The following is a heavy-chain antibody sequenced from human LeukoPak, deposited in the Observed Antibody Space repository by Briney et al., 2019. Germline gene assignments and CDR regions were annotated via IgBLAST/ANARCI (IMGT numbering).Heavy chain of an antibody. Sequence: GGSLRLSCAASGFTVSSSYMSWVRQAPGKGPEWVSVIYSGGSTYYADSVKGRFTISRDNSKNTLYLQMNSLRAEDTAVYYCAKATGSSWFRNYYFDYWGQGTLVTVSS. V-gene: IGHV3-53*01. CDR1: GFTVSSSY. CDR3: AKATGSSWFRNYYFDY. D-gene: IGHD6-13*01. J-gene: IGHJ4*02. CDR2: IYSGGST.